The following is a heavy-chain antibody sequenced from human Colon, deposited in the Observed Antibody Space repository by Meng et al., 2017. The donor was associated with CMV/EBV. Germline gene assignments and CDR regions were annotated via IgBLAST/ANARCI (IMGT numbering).Heavy chain of an antibody. CDR3: ARESTIFGVVTLIIPIDAFDI. Sequence: MQWVRQAPGKGLEWVAVTSYDGNKDWYADSVKGRFTISRDKSKDTLYLQMNSLTREDTGVYYCARESTIFGVVTLIIPIDAFDIWGEGTMVTVSS. V-gene: IGHV3-30*04. D-gene: IGHD3-3*01. CDR2: TSYDGNKD. J-gene: IGHJ3*02.